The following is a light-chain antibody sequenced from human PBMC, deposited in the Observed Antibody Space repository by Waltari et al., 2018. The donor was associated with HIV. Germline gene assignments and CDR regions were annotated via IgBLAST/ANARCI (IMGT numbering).Light chain of an antibody. CDR2: EDT. Sequence: NFVLTQPHSVSESPGKTVTISCARSSGNIASNHVQWYQQRPGSAPTPVIYEDTQRPSGVPDQFSGSIDSSSNSASLTIYELRTEDEADYYCQSYDNANPSIFGTGTRVTVL. CDR1: SGNIASNH. CDR3: QSYDNANPSI. J-gene: IGLJ1*01. V-gene: IGLV6-57*03.